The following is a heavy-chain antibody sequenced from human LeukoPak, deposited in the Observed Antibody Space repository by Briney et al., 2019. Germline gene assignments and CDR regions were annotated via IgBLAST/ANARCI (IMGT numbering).Heavy chain of an antibody. V-gene: IGHV4-59*08. CDR1: GDSISGFY. Sequence: SETLSLTCTVSGDSISGFYWSWIRQPPGKGLEWIGYIYYSGSTNYNPSLKSRVTISVDTSENQFSLKLSSVTAADTAVYYCARHGDLWAGSGYRFWNAFDIWGQGTMVTVSS. D-gene: IGHD3-22*01. J-gene: IGHJ3*02. CDR3: ARHGDLWAGSGYRFWNAFDI. CDR2: IYYSGST.